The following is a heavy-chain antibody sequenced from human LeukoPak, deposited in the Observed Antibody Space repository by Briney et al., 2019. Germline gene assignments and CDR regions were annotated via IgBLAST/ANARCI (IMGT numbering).Heavy chain of an antibody. CDR3: ARNEGGHQRYYYGMDV. CDR2: MNPNSGNT. Sequence: ASVKVSCKASGYTFTSYDINWMRQATGQGLEWMGWMNPNSGNTGYAQKFQGRVAMTRNTSISTAYMELSSLRSEDTAVYYCARNEGGHQRYYYGMDVWGQGTTVTVSS. J-gene: IGHJ6*02. V-gene: IGHV1-8*01. CDR1: GYTFTSYD. D-gene: IGHD2-2*01.